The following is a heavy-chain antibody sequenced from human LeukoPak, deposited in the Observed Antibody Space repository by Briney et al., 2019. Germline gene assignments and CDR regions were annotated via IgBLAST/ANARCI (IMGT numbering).Heavy chain of an antibody. Sequence: GSLRLSCAASGFTFSSQGMTWVRQPPGKGLEWIGEINHSGSTNYNPSLKSRVTISVDTSKNQFSLKPSSVTAADTAVYYCARGTDTAMVGFDYWGQGTLVTVSS. CDR2: INHSGST. CDR1: GFTFSSQG. CDR3: ARGTDTAMVGFDY. V-gene: IGHV4-34*01. J-gene: IGHJ4*02. D-gene: IGHD5-18*01.